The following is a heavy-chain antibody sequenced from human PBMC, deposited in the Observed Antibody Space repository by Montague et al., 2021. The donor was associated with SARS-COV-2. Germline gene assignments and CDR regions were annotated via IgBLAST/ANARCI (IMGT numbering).Heavy chain of an antibody. V-gene: IGHV6-1*01. CDR2: TYYRSRWYN. Sequence: CAISGDSVSSDSVAWNWIRQSPSRGLEWLGRTYYRSRWYNDYAVSVTSRIIINPHTSENQFSLHLNSVTPEDTAVYYCASVKWGGHTRGAFDVWGQGTMVTVSS. CDR1: GDSVSSDSVA. D-gene: IGHD7-27*01. J-gene: IGHJ3*01. CDR3: ASVKWGGHTRGAFDV.